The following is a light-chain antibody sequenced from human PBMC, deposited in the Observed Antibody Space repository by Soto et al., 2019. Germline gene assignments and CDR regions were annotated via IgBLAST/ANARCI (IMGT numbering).Light chain of an antibody. CDR1: QSISNW. CDR3: QQYYSYPWT. Sequence: DIQMTQSPSTLSASVGDRVTITCRASQSISNWLAWYQQKPGKAPKGLISKASTLEIGAPSRFSGSGSGTEFTLTISSLQPDDFATYDCQQYYSYPWTFVQGTRVESK. V-gene: IGKV1-5*03. J-gene: IGKJ1*01. CDR2: KAS.